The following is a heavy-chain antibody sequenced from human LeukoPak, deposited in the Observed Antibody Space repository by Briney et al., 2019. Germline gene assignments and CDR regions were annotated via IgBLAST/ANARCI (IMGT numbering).Heavy chain of an antibody. V-gene: IGHV3-7*01. CDR1: GFSFSRYW. J-gene: IGHJ4*02. D-gene: IGHD3-10*01. CDR2: IKPDGSEK. Sequence: GGSLRLSCAASGFSFSRYWMSWVRQAPVRGLEWVANIKPDGSEKYYVDSVKGRFTISRDNAKNSLYLQMNSLRAEDTAVYYCARGSYGSGSYPPSYWGQGTLVTVSS. CDR3: ARGSYGSGSYPPSY.